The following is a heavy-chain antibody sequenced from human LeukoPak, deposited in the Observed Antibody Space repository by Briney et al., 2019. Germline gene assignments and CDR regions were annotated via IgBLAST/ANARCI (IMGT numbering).Heavy chain of an antibody. V-gene: IGHV4-34*01. D-gene: IGHD2-2*01. CDR1: GGSFSGYY. J-gene: IGHJ6*03. CDR3: ARGSFGYCSSTSCWRKYYYYYMDV. Sequence: SETLSLTCAVYGGSFSGYYWSWIRRPPGKGLEWIGEINHSGSTNYNPSLKSRVTISVDTSKNQFSLKLSSVTAADTAVYYCARGSFGYCSSTSCWRKYYYYYMDVWGKGTTVTVSS. CDR2: INHSGST.